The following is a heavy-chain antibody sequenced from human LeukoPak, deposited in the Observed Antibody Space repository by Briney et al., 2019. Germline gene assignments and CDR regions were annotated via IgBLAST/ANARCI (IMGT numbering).Heavy chain of an antibody. D-gene: IGHD6-13*01. CDR2: IDPSDSYT. CDR1: GYSFTNYW. CDR3: ATPAIAGVAYGMDV. J-gene: IGHJ6*02. V-gene: IGHV5-10-1*01. Sequence: GESLMISCKGSGYSFTNYWINWVRQMPGKGLEWMGKIDPSDSYTYYSPSFQGHVTISVDKSISTAYLQWSSLKASDTAIYYCATPAIAGVAYGMDVWGQGTTVTVSS.